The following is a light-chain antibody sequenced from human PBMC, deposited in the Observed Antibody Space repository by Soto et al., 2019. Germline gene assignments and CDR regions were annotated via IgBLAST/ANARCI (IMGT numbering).Light chain of an antibody. V-gene: IGKV3-20*01. Sequence: EIVLTQSPGNLSLSPGERATLSCRASQNFGNTFLAWYQQKPGQAPRLLIYGVSSRATGIPDRFSGSGSETDFTLTISRLEPEDFAVYYCQQYGRSPYTFGQGTKLEIK. CDR3: QQYGRSPYT. CDR2: GVS. CDR1: QNFGNTF. J-gene: IGKJ2*01.